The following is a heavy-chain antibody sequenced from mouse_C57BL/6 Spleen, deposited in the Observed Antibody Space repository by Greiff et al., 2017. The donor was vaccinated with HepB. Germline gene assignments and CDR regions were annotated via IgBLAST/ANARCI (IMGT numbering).Heavy chain of an antibody. CDR1: GFTFSDYG. J-gene: IGHJ2*01. CDR3: ARGGLRQYFDY. Sequence: EVMLVESGGGLVKPGGSLKLSCAASGFTFSDYGMHWVRQAPEKGLEWVAYISSGSSTTYYADTVKGRYTISRDNAKSTLFLQMTSLRSEDSAMYYCARGGLRQYFDYWGQGTTLTVSS. D-gene: IGHD2-2*01. CDR2: ISSGSSTT. V-gene: IGHV5-17*01.